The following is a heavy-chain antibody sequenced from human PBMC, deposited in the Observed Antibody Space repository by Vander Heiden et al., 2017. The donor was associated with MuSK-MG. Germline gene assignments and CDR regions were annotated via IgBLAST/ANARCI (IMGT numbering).Heavy chain of an antibody. CDR3: ARDRGGPVQAAPAGYFDL. V-gene: IGHV3-21*01. Sequence: EVQLVESGGGLVKPGGSLRLSCAGSGFPFSRYYMTWVRQGPGKGVEWVAAISTSSSSKSYADSVKGRSTVSRDNAKNSLYLQMNSLRAEETAMYYCARDRGGPVQAAPAGYFDLWGRGTLVIVS. CDR2: ISTSSSSK. J-gene: IGHJ2*01. CDR1: GFPFSRYY. D-gene: IGHD2-2*01.